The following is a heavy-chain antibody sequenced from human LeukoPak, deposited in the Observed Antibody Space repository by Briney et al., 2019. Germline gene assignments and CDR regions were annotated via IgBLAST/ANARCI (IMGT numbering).Heavy chain of an antibody. J-gene: IGHJ4*02. CDR2: IRSDGSNK. CDR1: RFTFNNYG. D-gene: IGHD1-26*01. Sequence: GGSLRLSCAASRFTFNNYGMHWVRQAPGKGLEWVAFIRSDGSNKYYADSVKGRFTTSRDNSKNTLYPQMNSLRAEDTAVYYCAKDFSDSGSHFDYWGQGTLVTVSS. CDR3: AKDFSDSGSHFDY. V-gene: IGHV3-30*02.